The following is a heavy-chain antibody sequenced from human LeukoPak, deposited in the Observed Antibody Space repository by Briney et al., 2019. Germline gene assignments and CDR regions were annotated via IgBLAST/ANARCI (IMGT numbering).Heavy chain of an antibody. D-gene: IGHD2-15*01. Sequence: GGSLRLSCAASGFTFSSSGMSWVRQAPGMGLGWVSAISGSGGSTYYADSVKGRFTISRDNSKNTLYLQMSGLRADDTAVYYCAKDGTPGDYWGQGTRVTVSS. CDR1: GFTFSSSG. J-gene: IGHJ4*02. CDR3: AKDGTPGDY. V-gene: IGHV3-23*01. CDR2: ISGSGGST.